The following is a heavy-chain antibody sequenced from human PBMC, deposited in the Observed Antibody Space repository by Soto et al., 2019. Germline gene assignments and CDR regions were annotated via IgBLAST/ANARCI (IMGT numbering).Heavy chain of an antibody. D-gene: IGHD3-22*01. Sequence: QVQLQESGPGLVKPSQTLSLTCTVSGGSISSGGYYWSWIRQHPGKGLAWIGYIYYSGSTYYNPSLKSRVTISVDTSKNQFSLKLSSVTAADTAVYYCAREKNYYDSWADAFDIWGQGTMVTVSS. CDR3: AREKNYYDSWADAFDI. V-gene: IGHV4-31*03. J-gene: IGHJ3*02. CDR1: GGSISSGGYY. CDR2: IYYSGST.